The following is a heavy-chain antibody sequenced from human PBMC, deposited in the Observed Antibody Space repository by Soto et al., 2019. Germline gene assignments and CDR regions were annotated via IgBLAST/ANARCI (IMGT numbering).Heavy chain of an antibody. D-gene: IGHD6-19*01. CDR1: GYTFTSYA. CDR3: ARGGAGIAVAGTDF. V-gene: IGHV1-3*01. Sequence: QGQLVQSGAEVKKPGASVKVSCKASGYTFTSYAMHWVRQAPGQRLEWMGWINAGNGNTKYSQKFQGRVTITRDTSASTAYMELSSLRSEDTAVYYCARGGAGIAVAGTDFWGQGTLVTVSS. J-gene: IGHJ4*02. CDR2: INAGNGNT.